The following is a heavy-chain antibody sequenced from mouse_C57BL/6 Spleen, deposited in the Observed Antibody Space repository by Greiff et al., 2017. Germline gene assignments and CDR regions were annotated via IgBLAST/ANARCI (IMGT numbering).Heavy chain of an antibody. V-gene: IGHV1-69*01. CDR2: IDPSDSYT. J-gene: IGHJ2*01. D-gene: IGHD1-2*01. CDR1: GYTFTSYW. CDR3: ARKGGTTAYYFDY. Sequence: QVQLQQPGAELVLPGASVKLSCKASGYTFTSYWMHWVKQRPGQGLEWIGEIDPSDSYTNYNQKFKGKSTLTVDKSSSTAYMQLSSLTSEDSAVYDCARKGGTTAYYFDYWGQGTTLTVSS.